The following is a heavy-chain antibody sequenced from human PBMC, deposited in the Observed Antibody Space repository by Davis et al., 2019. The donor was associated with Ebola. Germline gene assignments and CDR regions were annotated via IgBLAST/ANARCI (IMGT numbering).Heavy chain of an antibody. J-gene: IGHJ4*02. CDR1: GFSFSNYA. V-gene: IGHV3-23*01. D-gene: IGHD5-18*01. CDR3: ARDHGQGIRLLYYLDY. Sequence: PGGSLRLSCAASGFSFSNYAMTWARQAPGKGLEWVSAVTSSGGGTYYADSVKGRFTVSRDNSKNTVFLQMNSLRAEDTAIYYCARDHGQGIRLLYYLDYWGQGSLVTVSS. CDR2: VTSSGGGT.